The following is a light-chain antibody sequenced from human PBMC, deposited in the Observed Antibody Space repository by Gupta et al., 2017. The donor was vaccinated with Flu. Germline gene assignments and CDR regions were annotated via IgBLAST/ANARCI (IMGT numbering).Light chain of an antibody. V-gene: IGKV1-39*01. CDR2: AAS. J-gene: IGKJ4*01. CDR3: QQSYSTAT. CDR1: QSISSY. Sequence: DIQMTQSPSSLSASVGDRVTITCRASQSISSYLNWYQQKPGKAPKLLIYAASSLQSGVPSRFSGRGSGKDFTLTISSLQPEDFATYYCQQSYSTATFGGGTKVEIK.